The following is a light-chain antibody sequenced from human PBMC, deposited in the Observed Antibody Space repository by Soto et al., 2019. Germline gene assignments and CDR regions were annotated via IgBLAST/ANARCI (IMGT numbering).Light chain of an antibody. CDR3: CSYTSSTTNV. Sequence: QSALTQPASVSGSPGQSITISCTGTSSDVGGYNYVSWYQQHPGKAPKLMIYEVINRPSGVSNRFSGSKSGNTASLTISGLQAEDEADYYCCSYTSSTTNVFGTGTKLTVL. CDR1: SSDVGGYNY. J-gene: IGLJ1*01. V-gene: IGLV2-14*01. CDR2: EVI.